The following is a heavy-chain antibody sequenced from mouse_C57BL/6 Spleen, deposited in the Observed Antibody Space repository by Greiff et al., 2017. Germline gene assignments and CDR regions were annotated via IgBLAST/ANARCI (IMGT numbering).Heavy chain of an antibody. Sequence: QVQLQQSGAELARPGASVKMSCKASGYTFTSYTMHWVKQRPGQGLEWIGYINPSSGYTKYNQKFKDKATLTADKSSSTAYMQLSSLTSEDSAVYYCARGDGYDADGYYAMGYWGQGTSVTVSS. V-gene: IGHV1-4*01. D-gene: IGHD2-2*01. CDR3: ARGDGYDADGYYAMGY. CDR1: GYTFTSYT. J-gene: IGHJ4*01. CDR2: INPSSGYT.